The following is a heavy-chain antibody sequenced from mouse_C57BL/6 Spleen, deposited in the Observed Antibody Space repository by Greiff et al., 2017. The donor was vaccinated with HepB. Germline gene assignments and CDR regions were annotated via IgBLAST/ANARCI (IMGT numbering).Heavy chain of an antibody. J-gene: IGHJ2*01. CDR3: ARDGRITTYFDY. V-gene: IGHV5-4*01. Sequence: EVKLVESGGGLVKPGGSLKLSCAASGFTFSSYAMSWVRQTPEKRLGWVATISDGGSYTYYPDNVKGRFTISRDNAKNNLYLQMSHLKSEDTAMYYCARDGRITTYFDYWGQGTTLTVSS. CDR2: ISDGGSYT. D-gene: IGHD1-1*01. CDR1: GFTFSSYA.